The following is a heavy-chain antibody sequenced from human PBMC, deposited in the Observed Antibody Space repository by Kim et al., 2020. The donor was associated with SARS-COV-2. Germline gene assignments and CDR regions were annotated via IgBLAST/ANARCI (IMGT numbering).Heavy chain of an antibody. D-gene: IGHD3-22*01. Sequence: GGSLRLSCAASGFTVSSNYMSWVRQAPGKGLGWVSVIYSGCSTYYSDSVKGRVTISRDNSKNTLYLQMNSLRAGDTAVYYCARGLGSFYYRNGYYGPPNWFDPWGQATLVTVSS. CDR1: GFTVSSNY. V-gene: IGHV3-53*01. CDR2: IYSGCST. CDR3: ARGLGSFYYRNGYYGPPNWFDP. J-gene: IGHJ5*02.